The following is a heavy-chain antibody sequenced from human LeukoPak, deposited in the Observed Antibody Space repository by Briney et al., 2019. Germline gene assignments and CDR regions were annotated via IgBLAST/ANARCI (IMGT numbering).Heavy chain of an antibody. CDR3: ARHISANTGYFDS. V-gene: IGHV4-39*01. D-gene: IGHD4/OR15-4a*01. CDR2: IHYSANS. Sequence: SETLSLTCTVSGGSISSDTSYWGWIRQSPGKGLEWIGSIHYSANSYYNPSLKSRVTIFVATSRDQFSLDLYSVTAADTALYYCARHISANTGYFDSCGQGTLVTVSS. CDR1: GGSISSDTSY. J-gene: IGHJ4*02.